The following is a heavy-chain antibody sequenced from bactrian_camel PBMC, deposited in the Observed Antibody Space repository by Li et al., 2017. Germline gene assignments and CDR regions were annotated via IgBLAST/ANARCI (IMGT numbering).Heavy chain of an antibody. Sequence: HVQLVESGGGSVQAGESLRLSCAYSGDYYSRNCMKWFRQVPGKEREGVAQIKRGGLTTYADSVKGRFTISQDNIKNTVYLQMNSLKPEDTAMYYCAARGPYCYTKLSVRDFTYWGQGTQVTVS. J-gene: IGHJ6*01. D-gene: IGHD2*01. V-gene: IGHV3S53*01. CDR1: GDYYSRNC. CDR3: AARGPYCYTKLSVRDFTY. CDR2: IKRGGLT.